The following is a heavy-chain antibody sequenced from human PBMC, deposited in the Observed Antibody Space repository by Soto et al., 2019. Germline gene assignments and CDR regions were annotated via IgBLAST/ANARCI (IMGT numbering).Heavy chain of an antibody. D-gene: IGHD3-10*01. V-gene: IGHV1-46*01. CDR3: ARRGMSKIGFDS. Sequence: SVKDSCKASGYIFSNYYLHWGRQAPVQGLEWMGVFNPSGDATHYAQNFQGRVTVTRDTSSSTVYMELSNLTSDDTAVYYCARRGMSKIGFDSWGQGTMVTVSS. J-gene: IGHJ3*02. CDR2: FNPSGDAT. CDR1: GYIFSNYY.